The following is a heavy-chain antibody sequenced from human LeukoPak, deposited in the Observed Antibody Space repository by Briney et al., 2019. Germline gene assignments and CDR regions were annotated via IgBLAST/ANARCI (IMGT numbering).Heavy chain of an antibody. CDR3: AKDQDDFWSGLIGC. CDR1: GFTFSSYS. CDR2: ISSSSSYI. J-gene: IGHJ4*02. D-gene: IGHD3-3*01. Sequence: GGSLRLSCAASGFTFSSYSMNWVRQAPGKGLEWVSSISSSSSYIYYADSVKGRFTISRDNSKNTLYLQMNSLRAEDTAVYYCAKDQDDFWSGLIGCWGQGTLVTVSS. V-gene: IGHV3-21*04.